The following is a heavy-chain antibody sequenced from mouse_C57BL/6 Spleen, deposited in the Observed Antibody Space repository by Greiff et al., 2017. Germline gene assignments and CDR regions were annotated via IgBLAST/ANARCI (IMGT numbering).Heavy chain of an antibody. J-gene: IGHJ4*01. CDR1: GYTFTSYW. CDR3: AREGALDSSGYYYAMDY. CDR2: IDPSDSET. D-gene: IGHD3-2*02. V-gene: IGHV1-52*01. Sequence: VKLQQPGAELVRPGSSVKLSCKASGYTFTSYWMHWVKQRPIQGLEWIGNIDPSDSETHYNQKFKDKATLTVDKSSSTAYMQLSSLTSEDSAVYYCAREGALDSSGYYYAMDYWGQGTSVTVSS.